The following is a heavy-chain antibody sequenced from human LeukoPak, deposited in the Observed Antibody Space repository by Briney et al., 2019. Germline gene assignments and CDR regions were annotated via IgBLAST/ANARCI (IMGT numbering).Heavy chain of an antibody. D-gene: IGHD3-10*01. CDR3: VRGVAWAGITMVRGVLFTV. CDR2: INHSGNT. CDR1: GGSFRGYY. Sequence: AETQSLTYGVYGGSFRGYYWSGIRQPPGKGRELIGEINHSGNTKYNPALKRQVTKSVDTSKNQLPLQLSAVTAADTAVYCCVRGVAWAGITMVRGVLFTVWGEETLVPVS. V-gene: IGHV4-34*01. J-gene: IGHJ4*02.